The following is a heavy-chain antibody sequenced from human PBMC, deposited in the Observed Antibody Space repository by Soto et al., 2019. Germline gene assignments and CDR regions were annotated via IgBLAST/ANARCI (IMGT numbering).Heavy chain of an antibody. J-gene: IGHJ4*02. CDR3: ARVVDDNLTDSRLGPFDY. D-gene: IGHD3-9*01. Sequence: XSVKVSCKASGYTFTSYDMHWVRQAPGQGLEWMGIINPSGGSTSYAQKFQGRVTMTRDTSTSTVYMELSSLRSEDTAVYDCARVVDDNLTDSRLGPFDYRAQRTLVHVSS. CDR2: INPSGGST. V-gene: IGHV1-46*01. CDR1: GYTFTSYD.